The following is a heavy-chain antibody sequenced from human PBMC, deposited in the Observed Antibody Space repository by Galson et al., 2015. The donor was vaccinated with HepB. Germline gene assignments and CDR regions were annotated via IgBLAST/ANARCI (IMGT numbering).Heavy chain of an antibody. J-gene: IGHJ4*02. D-gene: IGHD2-15*01. CDR2: ISSSSSYI. Sequence: SLRLSCAASGFTFSSYSMNWVRQAPGKGLEWVSSISSSSSYIYYADSVKGRFTISRDNAKNSLYLQMNSLRAEDTAVYYCARVSGVSCYSPFDYWGQGTLVTVSS. CDR3: ARVSGVSCYSPFDY. V-gene: IGHV3-21*01. CDR1: GFTFSSYS.